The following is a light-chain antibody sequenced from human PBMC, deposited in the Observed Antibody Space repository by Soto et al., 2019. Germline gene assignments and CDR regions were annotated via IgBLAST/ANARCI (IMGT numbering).Light chain of an antibody. CDR1: QSFSSN. CDR2: GAS. CDR3: RRYKDWPPT. J-gene: IGKJ1*01. Sequence: EIVMPQYPATLSVSPGQRATLSCRASQSFSSNLAWYQQKPGQAPRLLIYGASTRATVIPAWFSGSGSGTDCTLTISSLQSEECAVCDCRRYKDWPPTFGQGAKVDI. V-gene: IGKV3-15*01.